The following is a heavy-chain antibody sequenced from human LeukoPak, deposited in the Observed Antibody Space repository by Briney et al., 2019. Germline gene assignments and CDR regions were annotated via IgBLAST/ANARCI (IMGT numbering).Heavy chain of an antibody. CDR1: RFTSSSAW. Sequence: KPGGSLRLSCEASRFTSSSAWMSWVRQAPGKGLEWVGRIKSKADGGAKDYAAPVKGRFSVSRDDSRNIFYLQMDSLKTEDTAVYYCTTAPYDGKDYWGQGTPVTVSS. J-gene: IGHJ4*02. V-gene: IGHV3-15*01. D-gene: IGHD4-23*01. CDR3: TTAPYDGKDY. CDR2: IKSKADGGAK.